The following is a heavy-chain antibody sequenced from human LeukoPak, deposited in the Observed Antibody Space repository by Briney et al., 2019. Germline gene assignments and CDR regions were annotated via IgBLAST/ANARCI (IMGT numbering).Heavy chain of an antibody. J-gene: IGHJ4*02. D-gene: IGHD3-10*01. CDR1: GFTISTYG. Sequence: GGSLRLSCAASGFTISTYGMSWVRQAPGKGLEWVSSISGGTTYYADSVKGRFTISRDNSKNTVSLQVNSLRAEDTAVYYCAKSVYHSGNYWGQGTLVTVSS. V-gene: IGHV3-23*01. CDR2: ISGGTT. CDR3: AKSVYHSGNY.